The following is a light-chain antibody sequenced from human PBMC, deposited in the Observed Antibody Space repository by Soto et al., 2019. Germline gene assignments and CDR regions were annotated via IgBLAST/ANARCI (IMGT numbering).Light chain of an antibody. CDR2: DVS. CDR1: SSDVGGYNY. V-gene: IGLV2-14*01. Sequence: QSALTQPASVSGSPGQSITISCTGTSSDVGGYNYVSWYQQHPGKAPKLMIYDVSNRPSGVSNRFSGSKSGNTASLTISGPRAGDGANYPASPYPTTSPAVFGGGPQLPVL. CDR3: SPYPTTSPAV. J-gene: IGLJ7*01.